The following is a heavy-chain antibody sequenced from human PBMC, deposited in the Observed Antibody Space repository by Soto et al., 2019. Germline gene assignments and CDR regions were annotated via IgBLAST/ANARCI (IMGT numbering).Heavy chain of an antibody. D-gene: IGHD3-16*01. CDR3: AKKEEHDNVCGKSPWY. V-gene: IGHV3-23*01. CDR2: INGPGDDT. Sequence: GGSLRLSCAASGFTFHNYAMSWVRQAPGKGLEWVSSINGPGDDTYYADSVKGRFTISRDNSKNTLYLQMNSLRAEDTALYYCAKKEEHDNVCGKSPWYWGQGTLVTVSS. CDR1: GFTFHNYA. J-gene: IGHJ4*03.